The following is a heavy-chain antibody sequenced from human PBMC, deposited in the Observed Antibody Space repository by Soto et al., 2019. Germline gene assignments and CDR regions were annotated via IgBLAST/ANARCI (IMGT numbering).Heavy chain of an antibody. CDR2: ISNSSSNI. Sequence: GGSLRLSCAASGFTFSSHSMNWVRQAPGKGLEWVSFISNSSSNIYYADSVKGRFTISRDNSKNTVYLQMNSLRAEDTAVYYCAKDTYYHDSSGYYVFDYWGQGTLVTVSS. D-gene: IGHD3-22*01. CDR1: GFTFSSHS. J-gene: IGHJ4*02. V-gene: IGHV3-21*01. CDR3: AKDTYYHDSSGYYVFDY.